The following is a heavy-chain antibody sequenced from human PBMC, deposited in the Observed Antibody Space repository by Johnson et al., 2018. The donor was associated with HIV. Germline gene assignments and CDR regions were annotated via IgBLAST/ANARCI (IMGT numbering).Heavy chain of an antibody. CDR3: AKDRAARHDAFDI. CDR2: ISYDGSNK. Sequence: QVQLVESGGGLVQPGRSLRLSCAASGFTFSSYGMHWVRQAPGKGLEWVAVISYDGSNKYYADSVKGRFTISRDNSKNTLYLQMNSLRAEDTAVYYCAKDRAARHDAFDIWGQGTMVTVSS. D-gene: IGHD6-6*01. J-gene: IGHJ3*02. V-gene: IGHV3-30*18. CDR1: GFTFSSYG.